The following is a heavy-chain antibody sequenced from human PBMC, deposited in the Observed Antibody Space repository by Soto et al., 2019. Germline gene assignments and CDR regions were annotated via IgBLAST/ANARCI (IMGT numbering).Heavy chain of an antibody. V-gene: IGHV4-59*11. CDR2: IDYVGST. CDR3: VRQRGNYLDF. CDR1: GDSINSRY. Sequence: KPSETLSLTCSVSGDSINSRYWSWIRQPPGKGLEWIGYIDYVGSTNYAPSLQSRVTMSVDTSKNQVSLKLRYVTAADTAVYYCVRQRGNYLDFWGQGTLVTVSS. J-gene: IGHJ4*02. D-gene: IGHD3-10*01.